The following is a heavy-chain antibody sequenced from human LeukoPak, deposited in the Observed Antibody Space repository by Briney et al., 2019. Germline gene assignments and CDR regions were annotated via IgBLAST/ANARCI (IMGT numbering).Heavy chain of an antibody. J-gene: IGHJ5*02. CDR2: IRYDGNNK. D-gene: IGHD4-23*01. V-gene: IGHV3-30*02. Sequence: PGGSLRLSCTASGFTISSYAMHWVRQAPGKELEWVAFIRYDGNNKYYADSVKGRFTISRDNSRDTLYLQMNSLRAEDTAVYYCTKGDDYGANTRLPKYNWFDPWGQGTLVTVSS. CDR1: GFTISSYA. CDR3: TKGDDYGANTRLPKYNWFDP.